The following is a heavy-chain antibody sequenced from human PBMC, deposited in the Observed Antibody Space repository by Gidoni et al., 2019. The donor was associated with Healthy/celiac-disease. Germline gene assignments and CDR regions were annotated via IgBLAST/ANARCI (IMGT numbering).Heavy chain of an antibody. V-gene: IGHV4-34*01. CDR3: ARGLRYFDWLLYGSGWFDP. J-gene: IGHJ5*02. CDR2: INHSGST. Sequence: QVQLQQWGAGLLKPSETLSLTCAVYGGSFSGYYWSWIRQPPGKGLEWIGEINHSGSTNYNPSLKSRVTISVDTSKNQFSLKLSSVTAADTAVYYCARGLRYFDWLLYGSGWFDPWGQGTLVTVSS. CDR1: GGSFSGYY. D-gene: IGHD3-9*01.